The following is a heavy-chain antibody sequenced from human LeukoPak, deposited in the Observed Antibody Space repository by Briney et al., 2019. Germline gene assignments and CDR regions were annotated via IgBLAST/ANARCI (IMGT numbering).Heavy chain of an antibody. CDR2: MNPNSGNT. CDR1: GYTFTTYD. J-gene: IGHJ5*02. Sequence: GASVKVSCKASGYTFTTYDINWVRQATGQGLEWMGWMNPNSGNTGYAQKFQGRVTMTRNTSICTAYMELSSLRSEDTAVYYCARGPNKSDGGNSGSAWFDPRGQGTLVTVSS. V-gene: IGHV1-8*01. CDR3: ARGPNKSDGGNSGSAWFDP. D-gene: IGHD4-23*01.